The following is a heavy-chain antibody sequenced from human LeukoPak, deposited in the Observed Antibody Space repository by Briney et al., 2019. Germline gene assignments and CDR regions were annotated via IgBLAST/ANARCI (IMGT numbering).Heavy chain of an antibody. V-gene: IGHV4-39*01. D-gene: IGHD6-13*01. J-gene: IGHJ4*02. Sequence: SETLSLTCTVSGGSISSSSYYWGWIRQPPGKGLEWIGSIYYSGSTYYNPSLKSRVTISVDTSKNQFSLKLSSVTAADTAVYYCARRITAAIDYWGQGTLVTVSS. CDR3: ARRITAAIDY. CDR1: GGSISSSSYY. CDR2: IYYSGST.